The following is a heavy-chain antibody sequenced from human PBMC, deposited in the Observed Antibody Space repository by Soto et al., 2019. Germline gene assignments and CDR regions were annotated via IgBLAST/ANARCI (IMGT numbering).Heavy chain of an antibody. CDR2: ILHTGGN. CDR3: ARLQSGEGFDY. V-gene: IGHV4-30-2*01. CDR1: AGSISGGGFS. D-gene: IGHD1-1*01. J-gene: IGHJ4*02. Sequence: SLTCAVSAGSISGGGFSWSWIRQRPGKGLEWIGYILHTGGNQYNPPLKSRVSMSVDKSKNQFSLTLTSVTAADTALYYCARLQSGEGFDYWGQGALGTVPA.